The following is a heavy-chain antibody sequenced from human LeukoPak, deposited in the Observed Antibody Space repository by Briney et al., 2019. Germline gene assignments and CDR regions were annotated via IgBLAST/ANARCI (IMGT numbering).Heavy chain of an antibody. CDR1: GFTFSNYG. Sequence: GGSLRLSCAPSGFTFSNYGMHWVRQAPGKGLEWVAFIPYDGTNKYYADSVKGRFTISRDNSKNTLYLQMNSLRAEDTAVYYCAKDRHSSGVRFDYWGQGTLVTVSS. CDR2: IPYDGTNK. CDR3: AKDRHSSGVRFDY. D-gene: IGHD6-19*01. V-gene: IGHV3-30*02. J-gene: IGHJ4*02.